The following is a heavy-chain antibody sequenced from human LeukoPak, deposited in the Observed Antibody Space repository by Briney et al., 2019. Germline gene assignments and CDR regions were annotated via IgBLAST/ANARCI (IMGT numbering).Heavy chain of an antibody. CDR3: ARAWEGYFDY. J-gene: IGHJ4*02. CDR2: IYYTGST. V-gene: IGHV4-30-4*01. CDR1: GVSISSGAYY. D-gene: IGHD1-26*01. Sequence: PSQTLSLTCAVSGVSISSGAYYWSWIRQPPGKGLKWIGSIYYTGSTFYNPSLKSRVAIPVDTSKNQFSLNLSSVTASDTALYYCARAWEGYFDYWGQGTLVTVSS.